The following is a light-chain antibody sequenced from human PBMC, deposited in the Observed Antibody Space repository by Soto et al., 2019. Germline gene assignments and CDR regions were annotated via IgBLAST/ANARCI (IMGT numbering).Light chain of an antibody. CDR1: QSVSSN. J-gene: IGKJ5*01. Sequence: IVMTQSPATLSVAPCERATPSCRASQSVSSNLAWYQQKPGQAPRLLIYDASSRATGIPDRFSGSGSGTDFTLTISSLDPEDFAVYYCQQRSEWPITFGQGTRLEIK. V-gene: IGKV3D-20*02. CDR3: QQRSEWPIT. CDR2: DAS.